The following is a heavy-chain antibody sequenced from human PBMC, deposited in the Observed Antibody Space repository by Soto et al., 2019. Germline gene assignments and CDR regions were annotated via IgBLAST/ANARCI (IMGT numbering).Heavy chain of an antibody. Sequence: GGSLRLSCAASGFTFSSYWMSWVRQAPGKGLEWVANIQQDGSQKWYVDSVKGRFTISRDNAKNSLYLQMDSLRAEDTAVYYCAKDLILPLGYCSGGSCYYEHYFDYWGQGTLVTVSS. J-gene: IGHJ4*02. CDR2: IQQDGSQK. V-gene: IGHV3-7*01. CDR1: GFTFSSYW. D-gene: IGHD2-15*01. CDR3: AKDLILPLGYCSGGSCYYEHYFDY.